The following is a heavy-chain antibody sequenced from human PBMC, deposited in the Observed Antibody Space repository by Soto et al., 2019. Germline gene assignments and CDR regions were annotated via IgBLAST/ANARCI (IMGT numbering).Heavy chain of an antibody. J-gene: IGHJ4*02. Sequence: QVHLVQSGAEVKKPGASVKVSCKGSGYAFTTYGITWVRQAPGQGLEWMGWISAHNGNTNYAQKLQGRVTVTRDTSTSTASMELRSLRSGDTAVYYCARGRYGDYWGQGALVTVSS. CDR2: ISAHNGNT. CDR3: ARGRYGDY. CDR1: GYAFTTYG. D-gene: IGHD1-1*01. V-gene: IGHV1-18*01.